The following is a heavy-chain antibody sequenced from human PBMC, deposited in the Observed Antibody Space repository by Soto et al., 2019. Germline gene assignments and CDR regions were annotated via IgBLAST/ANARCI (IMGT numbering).Heavy chain of an antibody. CDR2: ISSSSSTI. Sequence: GGSLRLSCAASGFTFSSYSMNWVRQAPGKGLEWVSYISSSSSTIYYADSVKGRFTISRDNAKNSLYLQMNSLRAEDTAVYYCARDPSGFKRITIFGVETYYYMDVWGKGTTVTVSS. J-gene: IGHJ6*03. V-gene: IGHV3-48*01. CDR1: GFTFSSYS. D-gene: IGHD3-3*01. CDR3: ARDPSGFKRITIFGVETYYYMDV.